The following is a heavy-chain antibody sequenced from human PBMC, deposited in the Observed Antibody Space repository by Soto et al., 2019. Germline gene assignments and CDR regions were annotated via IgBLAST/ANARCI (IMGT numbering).Heavy chain of an antibody. CDR1: GYTFTSYG. Sequence: ASVKVSCKASGYTFTSYGISWVRQAPGQGLEWMGWISAYNGNTNYAQKLQGRVTMTTDTSTSTAYMELRSLRSDDTAVYYCARDSGYELFYYYYGMDVWGQGTTVTVSS. V-gene: IGHV1-18*01. J-gene: IGHJ6*02. D-gene: IGHD5-12*01. CDR2: ISAYNGNT. CDR3: ARDSGYELFYYYYGMDV.